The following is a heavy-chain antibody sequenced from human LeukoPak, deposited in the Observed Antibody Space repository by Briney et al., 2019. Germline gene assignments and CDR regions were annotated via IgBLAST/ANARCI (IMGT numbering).Heavy chain of an antibody. CDR1: GFTFRDYS. J-gene: IGHJ4*02. CDR3: VKERDRGTDVADDFDF. CDR2: IARDDYT. V-gene: IGHV3-23*01. D-gene: IGHD6-19*01. Sequence: PGGSLRLSCVASGFTFRDYSMAWVRPVPGGGLEWVSAIARDDYTVYPDPLKGRFTISRDNSRNTLYLQMNTLRAEDTAVYHCVKERDRGTDVADDFDFWGQGTLVTVSS.